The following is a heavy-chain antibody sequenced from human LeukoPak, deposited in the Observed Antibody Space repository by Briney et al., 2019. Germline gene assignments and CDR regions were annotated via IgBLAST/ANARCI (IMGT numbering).Heavy chain of an antibody. CDR1: GYTFTSYY. CDR2: TNPSGGST. Sequence: ASVKVSCKASGYTFTSYYMHWVRQAPGQGLEWMGITNPSGGSTSYAQKFQGRVTMTRDTSTSTVYMELSSLRSEDTAVYYCARAQRSYYDILTGYYPVDYWGQGTLVTVSS. V-gene: IGHV1-46*01. CDR3: ARAQRSYYDILTGYYPVDY. D-gene: IGHD3-9*01. J-gene: IGHJ4*02.